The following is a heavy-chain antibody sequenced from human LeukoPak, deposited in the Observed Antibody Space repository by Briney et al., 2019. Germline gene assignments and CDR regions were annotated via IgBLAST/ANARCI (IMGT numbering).Heavy chain of an antibody. V-gene: IGHV3-30*18. J-gene: IGHJ4*02. CDR2: ISYDGSNK. D-gene: IGHD3-9*01. CDR3: AKDNTPYDILTGFDY. Sequence: GGSLRLSCAASGFTFSNAWMSWVRQAPGKGLEWVAVISYDGSNKYYADSVKGRFTISRDNSKNTLYLQMNSLRAEDTAVYYCAKDNTPYDILTGFDYWGQGTLVTVSS. CDR1: GFTFSNAW.